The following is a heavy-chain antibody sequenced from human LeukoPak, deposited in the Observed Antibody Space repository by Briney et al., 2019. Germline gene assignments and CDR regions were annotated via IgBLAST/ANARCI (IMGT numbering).Heavy chain of an antibody. CDR3: ARGGELLPYYYYGMDV. CDR2: ISSSSYI. CDR1: GFTFSSYT. Sequence: GGSLRLPCAASGFTFSSYTMNWVRQAPGKGLEWVSSISSSSYIYYADSVKGRFTISRDNAKNSLYLQMNSLRAEDTAVYYCARGGELLPYYYYGMDVWGQGTTVTVSS. V-gene: IGHV3-21*01. J-gene: IGHJ6*02. D-gene: IGHD1-7*01.